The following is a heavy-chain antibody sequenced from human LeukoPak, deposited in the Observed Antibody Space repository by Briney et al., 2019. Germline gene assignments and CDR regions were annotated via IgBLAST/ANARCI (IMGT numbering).Heavy chain of an antibody. D-gene: IGHD3-22*01. J-gene: IGHJ4*02. CDR2: TYTSGST. CDR3: ARDRYYYDSSGYHLPYYFDY. CDR1: GGSISSGSYY. Sequence: PSETLSLTCTVSGGSISSGSYYWSWIRQPAGKGLEWIGRTYTSGSTNYNPSLKSRVTISVDTSKNQFSLKLSSVTAADTAVYYCARDRYYYDSSGYHLPYYFDYWGQGTLVTVSS. V-gene: IGHV4-61*02.